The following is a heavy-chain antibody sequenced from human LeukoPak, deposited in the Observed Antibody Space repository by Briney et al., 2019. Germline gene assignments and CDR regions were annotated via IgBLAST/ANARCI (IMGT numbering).Heavy chain of an antibody. CDR3: VKLSEAQLGRRQYYFDY. Sequence: GASVKVSCKAFGYTFTSNYMHWVRQAPGQGPEWMGVISPSGGLTTYAQKFQSRVTLTRDMSTSTDYLELSSLRSEDTAVYYCVKLSEAQLGRRQYYFDYWGQGTLVTVSS. CDR2: ISPSGGLT. V-gene: IGHV1-46*01. D-gene: IGHD3-16*01. J-gene: IGHJ4*02. CDR1: GYTFTSNY.